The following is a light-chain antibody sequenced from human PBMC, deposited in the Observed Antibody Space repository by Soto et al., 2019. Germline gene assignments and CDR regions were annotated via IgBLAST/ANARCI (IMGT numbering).Light chain of an antibody. CDR2: XAS. V-gene: IGKV1-5*01. J-gene: IGKJ1*01. CDR3: QQYNSHLT. CDR1: QRLXIR. Sequence: DIQMTQSPSTLSASVGDSVTIACRARQRLXIRFAWYERKPGKAPKILIAXASILESGVPSRFSGSGSGTEFTITISGLQAYDVETYYCQQYNSHLTFGQGTKVEIK.